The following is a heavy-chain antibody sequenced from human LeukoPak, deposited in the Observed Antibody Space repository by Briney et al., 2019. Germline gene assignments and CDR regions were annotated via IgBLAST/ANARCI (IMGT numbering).Heavy chain of an antibody. CDR1: GFTFSNYG. CDR3: ARDGDGYDLDN. V-gene: IGHV3-33*01. D-gene: IGHD5-24*01. J-gene: IGHJ4*02. Sequence: PGRSLRLSCAASGFTFSNYGFHWVRQAPGKGLEWVAVTWYDGSKQFSADSVKGRFTIAKDNSKNTVYLQMNSLRVDDTAVYYCARDGDGYDLDNWGQGTLVTVPS. CDR2: TWYDGSKQ.